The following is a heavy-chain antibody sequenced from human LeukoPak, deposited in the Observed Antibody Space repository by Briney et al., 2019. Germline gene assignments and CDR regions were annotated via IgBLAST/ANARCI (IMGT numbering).Heavy chain of an antibody. CDR3: AKIPSGKYHFDY. V-gene: IGHV3-7*01. CDR2: IKEDGSEK. CDR1: GFTFSSYW. Sequence: PGGSLRLSCAASGFTFSSYWMSWVRQAPGKGLEWVANIKEDGSEKYYVDSVKGRFTISRDNAKNSLYLQMNSLRREDTAVYYCAKIPSGKYHFDYWGQGTLVTVSS. J-gene: IGHJ4*02. D-gene: IGHD1-26*01.